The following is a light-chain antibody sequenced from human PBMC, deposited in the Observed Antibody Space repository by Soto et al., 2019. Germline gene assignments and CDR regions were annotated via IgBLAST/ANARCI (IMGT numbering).Light chain of an antibody. V-gene: IGKV3-15*01. Sequence: EIVMTQSPATLSVSPGEGATLSCRASQSVSSNLAWYQQKPGQAPRLLIYAASIRATGIPARFSGSWSGTEFTLTISNLQSEDFAVYYCQQRSNWAYTFGQGTKLEIK. CDR3: QQRSNWAYT. CDR2: AAS. J-gene: IGKJ2*01. CDR1: QSVSSN.